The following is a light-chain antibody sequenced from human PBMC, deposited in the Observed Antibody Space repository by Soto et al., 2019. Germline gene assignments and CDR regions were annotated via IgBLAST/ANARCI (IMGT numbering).Light chain of an antibody. CDR2: GAS. CDR3: QPYGSSLT. V-gene: IGKV3-20*01. CDR1: QSVSSSY. J-gene: IGKJ4*01. Sequence: EIVLTQSPGTLSLSPGERATLSCRASQSVSSSYLAWYQQKPGQAPRLLIYGASSRATGIPDRFSGSGSGTDFTLTISRLEPEDFAVYYCQPYGSSLTFDGGTKVEIK.